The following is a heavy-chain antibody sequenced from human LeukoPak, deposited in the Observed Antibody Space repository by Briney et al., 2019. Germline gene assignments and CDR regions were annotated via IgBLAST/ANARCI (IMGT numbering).Heavy chain of an antibody. D-gene: IGHD4-17*01. V-gene: IGHV4-38-2*02. CDR1: GYSISSGYY. CDR3: AREKTGDYAVVYFDY. Sequence: PSETLSLTCAVSGYSISSGYYWGWIRQPPGQGLEWIGTIYHSGSAYYNPSLKSRVTISVDTSKNQFSLKLSSVTAADTAVYYCAREKTGDYAVVYFDYWGQGTLVTVSS. CDR2: IYHSGSA. J-gene: IGHJ4*02.